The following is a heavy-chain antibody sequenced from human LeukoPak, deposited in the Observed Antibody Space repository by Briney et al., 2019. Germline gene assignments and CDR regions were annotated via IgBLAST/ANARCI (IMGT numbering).Heavy chain of an antibody. CDR1: GIIFSSYG. Sequence: GGSLRLSCAVSGIIFSSYGIHWVRQAPGKGLEWVAFIRYDGTNKYYADSVKGRFTISRDNSKNTLYLQMNSLRAEGTAVYYCAKVGSGWYGVDYWGQGTLVTVSS. CDR2: IRYDGTNK. J-gene: IGHJ4*02. D-gene: IGHD6-19*01. V-gene: IGHV3-30*02. CDR3: AKVGSGWYGVDY.